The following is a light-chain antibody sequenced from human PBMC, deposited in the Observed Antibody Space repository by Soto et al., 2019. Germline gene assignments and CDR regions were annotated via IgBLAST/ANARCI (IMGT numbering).Light chain of an antibody. J-gene: IGLJ1*01. V-gene: IGLV2-14*03. CDR1: SSDVGAYNF. CDR2: DVS. CDR3: SSYTSSSTHV. Sequence: QSALTQPASVSGSPGQSITISCTGTSSDVGAYNFVSWYQQHPGKVPKLMIFDVSSRPSGVSDRFSGSKSGNTASLTISGLHDEAEGDYSCSSYTSSSTHVFGSGTKVTVL.